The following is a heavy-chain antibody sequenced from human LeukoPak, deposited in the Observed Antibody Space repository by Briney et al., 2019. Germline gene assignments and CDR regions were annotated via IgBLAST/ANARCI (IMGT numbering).Heavy chain of an antibody. CDR2: ISGSGGST. CDR3: AKGYSYGPTDFDY. D-gene: IGHD5-18*01. Sequence: GGSLRLSCAASGFTFTNYAMSWVRQAPGKGLEWVSAISGSGGSTYYADSVKGRFTISRDNSKNTLYLQMNSLRAEDTAVYYCAKGYSYGPTDFDYWGKGTLVTSPQ. J-gene: IGHJ4*02. V-gene: IGHV3-23*01. CDR1: GFTFTNYA.